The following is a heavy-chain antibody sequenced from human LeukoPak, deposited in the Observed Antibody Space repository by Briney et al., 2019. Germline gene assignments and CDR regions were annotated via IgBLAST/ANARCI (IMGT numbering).Heavy chain of an antibody. D-gene: IGHD6-19*01. CDR1: GFTFSSYA. CDR2: ISYDGSNK. J-gene: IGHJ4*02. V-gene: IGHV3-30-3*01. Sequence: GGSLRLSCAASGFTFSSYAMHWVRQAPGKGLEWVAVISYDGSNKYYADSVKGRFTISRDNSKNTLYLQMNSVRAEDTAVYYCARDNTVAGDYWGQGTLVTVSS. CDR3: ARDNTVAGDY.